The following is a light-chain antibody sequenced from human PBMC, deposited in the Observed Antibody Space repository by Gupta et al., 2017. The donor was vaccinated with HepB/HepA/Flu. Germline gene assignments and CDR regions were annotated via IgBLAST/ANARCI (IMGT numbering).Light chain of an antibody. Sequence: SNELTQPPSVSVSLGQTATITCSGDGLPKQYAYWYQQRPGQAPLLIISKDIERPSGIPERFVGSTSGTTVTLTITGAQAEDEVDYYCQSAVSSGTYVVFGGGTRLTVL. V-gene: IGLV3-25*03. J-gene: IGLJ2*01. CDR1: GLPKQY. CDR3: QSAVSSGTYVV. CDR2: KDI.